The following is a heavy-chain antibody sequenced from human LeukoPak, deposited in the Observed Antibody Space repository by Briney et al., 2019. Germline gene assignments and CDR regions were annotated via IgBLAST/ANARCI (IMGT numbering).Heavy chain of an antibody. CDR1: GGTFSSYA. D-gene: IGHD2-2*01. CDR2: IIPIFGIA. Sequence: ASVKVSCKASGGTFSSYAISWVRQALGQGLEWMGRIIPIFGIANYAQKFQGRVTITADKYTSTAYMELSSLRSEDTAVYYCARGGGSVVVPAAIVSLQYNWFDPWGQGTLVTVSS. V-gene: IGHV1-69*04. J-gene: IGHJ5*02. CDR3: ARGGGSVVVPAAIVSLQYNWFDP.